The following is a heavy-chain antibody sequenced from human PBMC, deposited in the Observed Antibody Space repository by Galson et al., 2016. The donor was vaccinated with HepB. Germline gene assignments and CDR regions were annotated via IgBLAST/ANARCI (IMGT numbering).Heavy chain of an antibody. CDR1: RGSFSGYY. CDR2: INPSGSP. D-gene: IGHD1-26*01. CDR3: VLGMGGTEF. Sequence: SETLSLTCAVYRGSFSGYYWTWIRQPPGKGLEWIGEINPSGSPNYNPSLKSRVAISVDTSKKQLSLKLSSVTAADTAVCYCVLGMGGTEFWGQGSLVTVSS. V-gene: IGHV4-34*01. J-gene: IGHJ4*02.